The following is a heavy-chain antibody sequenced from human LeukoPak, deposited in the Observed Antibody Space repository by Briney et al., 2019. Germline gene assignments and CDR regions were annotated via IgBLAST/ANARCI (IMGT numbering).Heavy chain of an antibody. CDR2: ISGSGGST. CDR3: AKLDSYRRDAFDI. D-gene: IGHD3-16*02. V-gene: IGHV3-23*01. Sequence: GGSLRLSCAASGFTFSSYSMNWVRQAPGKGLEWVSAISGSGGSTYYADSVKGRFTISRDNSKNTLYLQMNSLRAEDTAVYYCAKLDSYRRDAFDIWGQGTMVTVSS. CDR1: GFTFSSYS. J-gene: IGHJ3*02.